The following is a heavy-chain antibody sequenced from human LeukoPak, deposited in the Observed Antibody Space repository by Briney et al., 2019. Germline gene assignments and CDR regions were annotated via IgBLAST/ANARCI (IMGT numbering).Heavy chain of an antibody. CDR3: GRVTGDGAFDI. CDR1: GFLFSSFA. J-gene: IGHJ3*02. Sequence: GESLKISCAPSGFLFSSFARSWVRQAPGKGLEWVGRTRNRANSYTTEYAASVKGRFTISRDDSKNSLYLQMNSLKTEDTAVYYCGRVTGDGAFDIWGQGTMVTVSS. CDR2: TRNRANSYTT. D-gene: IGHD7-27*01. V-gene: IGHV3-72*01.